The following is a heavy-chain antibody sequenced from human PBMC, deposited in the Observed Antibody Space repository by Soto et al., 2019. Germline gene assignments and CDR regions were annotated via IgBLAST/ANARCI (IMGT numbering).Heavy chain of an antibody. J-gene: IGHJ4*02. D-gene: IGHD1-26*01. CDR3: ARDLIVGYTTYFDL. Sequence: QVQLVQSGAEVKKPGASVKVSCKTPGYTFTAYGISWVRQAPGQGPEWMGWIRGYTGASKSPPKFQDRVTLTTDKATGTAYVELRSLTSDDTAIYYCARDLIVGYTTYFDLWGQGTLVTVS. CDR2: IRGYTGAS. CDR1: GYTFTAYG. V-gene: IGHV1-18*01.